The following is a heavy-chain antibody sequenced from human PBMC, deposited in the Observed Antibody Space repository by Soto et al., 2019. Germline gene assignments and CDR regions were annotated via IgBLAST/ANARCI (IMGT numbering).Heavy chain of an antibody. J-gene: IGHJ4*02. CDR2: MNPNSGNT. CDR3: ARGLNGYSYGHHYLDY. CDR1: GYTFTSYY. Sequence: VASVKVSCKASGYTFTSYYINWVRQATGQGLEWMGWMNPNSGNTGYAQKFQGRVTMTRNTSISTAYMELSSLRSEDTAVYYCARGLNGYSYGHHYLDYWGQGTLVTVSS. V-gene: IGHV1-8*01. D-gene: IGHD5-18*01.